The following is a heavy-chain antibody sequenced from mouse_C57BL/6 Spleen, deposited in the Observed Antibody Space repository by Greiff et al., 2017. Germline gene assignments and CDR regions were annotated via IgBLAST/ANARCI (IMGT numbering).Heavy chain of an antibody. CDR3: ARSRRGYYFDY. J-gene: IGHJ2*01. CDR2: IDPSDSYT. Sequence: VQLQQSGAELVMPGASVKLSCKASGYTFTSYWMHWVKQRPGQGLEWIGEIDPSDSYTNYNQKFKGKSTLTVDKSSSTAYMQLSSLTSEDSAVYYCARSRRGYYFDYWGQGTTLTVSS. V-gene: IGHV1-69*01. CDR1: GYTFTSYW.